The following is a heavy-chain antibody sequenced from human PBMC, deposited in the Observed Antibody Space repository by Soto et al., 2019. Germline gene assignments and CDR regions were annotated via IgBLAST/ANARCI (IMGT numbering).Heavy chain of an antibody. CDR3: ARGGDPPRPRKTYYYYGMDV. J-gene: IGHJ6*02. Sequence: ASVKVSCKASGYTFTGYYMHWVRQAPGQGLEWMGWINPNSGGTNYAQKFQGRVTMTRDTSISTAYMELSRLRSDDTAVYYCARGGDPPRPRKTYYYYGMDVWGQGTTVTVSS. CDR1: GYTFTGYY. D-gene: IGHD3-10*01. V-gene: IGHV1-2*02. CDR2: INPNSGGT.